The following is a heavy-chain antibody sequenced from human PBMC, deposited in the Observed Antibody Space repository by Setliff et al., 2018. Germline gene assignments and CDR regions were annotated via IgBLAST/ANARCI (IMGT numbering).Heavy chain of an antibody. CDR3: ARAKPHYYDSSGYYEGSMDV. J-gene: IGHJ6*03. CDR2: ISGSSGNT. D-gene: IGHD3-22*01. CDR1: GFTFSSYA. Sequence: GGSLRLSCVASGFTFSSYAMSWVRQAPGKGLEWVSAISGSSGNTFYADSVKGRFTISRENSKDTLYLQMNSLRAEDTAVYYCARAKPHYYDSSGYYEGSMDVWGKGTTVTVSS. V-gene: IGHV3-23*01.